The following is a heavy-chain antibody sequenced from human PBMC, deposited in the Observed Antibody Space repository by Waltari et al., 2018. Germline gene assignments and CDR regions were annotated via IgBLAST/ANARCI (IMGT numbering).Heavy chain of an antibody. V-gene: IGHV1-18*04. D-gene: IGHD3-3*01. J-gene: IGHJ4*02. CDR2: ISAYNGYT. CDR3: ARVGDDFWSGYFDY. CDR1: GYTFTSYG. Sequence: QVQLVQSGAEVKKPGASVKVSCKASGYTFTSYGINWLRQAPGQGLEWMGWISAYNGYTNYAQKVQGRATMTTDTSTSTAYMELRSLRSDDTAVYYCARVGDDFWSGYFDYWGQGTLVTVSS.